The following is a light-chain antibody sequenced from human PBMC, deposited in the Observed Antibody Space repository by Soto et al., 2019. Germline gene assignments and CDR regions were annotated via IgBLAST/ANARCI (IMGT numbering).Light chain of an antibody. CDR3: ETWDSSLSVVL. CDR2: DNN. CDR1: TSNIGNNF. J-gene: IGLJ2*01. Sequence: QSVLTQPPSVSAAPGQKVTISCSGSTSNIGNNFVFWYQQLPGTAPKLLIYDNNKRPSGIPDRFSGSKSGTSATLGITGLQTGYEADYYCETWDSSLSVVLFGGGTKLTVL. V-gene: IGLV1-51*01.